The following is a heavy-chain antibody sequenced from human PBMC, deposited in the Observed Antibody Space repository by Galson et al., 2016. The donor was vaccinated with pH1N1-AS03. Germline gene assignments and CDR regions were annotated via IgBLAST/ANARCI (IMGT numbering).Heavy chain of an antibody. CDR3: ARYNFYDSSGFDS. Sequence: SLRLSCAASGFTFTDFYISWIRQAPGKGLEWISHIGRTGNPIHYADSVKGRFTISRDNAKNSVYLQMNSLRDEDKAFYFCARYNFYDSSGFDSWGQGTLVTVSS. V-gene: IGHV3-11*01. D-gene: IGHD3-22*01. CDR1: GFTFTDFY. J-gene: IGHJ4*02. CDR2: IGRTGNPI.